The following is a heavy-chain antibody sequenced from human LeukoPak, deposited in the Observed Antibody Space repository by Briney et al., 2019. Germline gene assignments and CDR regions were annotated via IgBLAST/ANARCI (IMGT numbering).Heavy chain of an antibody. CDR2: INHSGST. CDR1: GGSFSGCY. J-gene: IGHJ4*02. CDR3: ASRGGNAYDY. D-gene: IGHD4-23*01. Sequence: PSETLSLTCAVYGGSFSGCYWSWIRQPPGKGLEWIGEINHSGSTNYNPSLKSRVTISVDRSKNQFSLKLSSVTAADTAVYYCASRGGNAYDYWGQGTLVTVSS. V-gene: IGHV4-34*01.